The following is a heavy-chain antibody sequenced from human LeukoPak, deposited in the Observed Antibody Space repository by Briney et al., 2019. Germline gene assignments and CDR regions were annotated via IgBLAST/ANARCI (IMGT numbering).Heavy chain of an antibody. D-gene: IGHD2-2*01. J-gene: IGHJ3*02. CDR2: ISSSSSYI. CDR3: ARSRYCSSTSCPDAFDI. Sequence: GGSLRLSCAASGFTFSSYSMNWVRQAPGKGLEWVSSISSSSSYIYYADSVKGRFTISRDNAKNSLYLQVNSLRAEDTAVYYCARSRYCSSTSCPDAFDIWGQGTMVTVSS. CDR1: GFTFSSYS. V-gene: IGHV3-21*01.